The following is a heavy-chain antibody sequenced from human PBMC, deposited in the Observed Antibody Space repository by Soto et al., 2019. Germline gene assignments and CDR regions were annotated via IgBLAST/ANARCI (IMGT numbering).Heavy chain of an antibody. Sequence: QVQLVQSGAEVKKPGSSVKVSCKASGGTFSSYAISWVRQAPGQGLEWMGGIIPIFGTANYAQKFQGRVTIAADESTRAAYMELRSLRSEDTAVYYCARGGLATSGSYGYWGQGALVTVSS. CDR3: ARGGLATSGSYGY. CDR1: GGTFSSYA. J-gene: IGHJ4*02. V-gene: IGHV1-69*12. CDR2: IIPIFGTA. D-gene: IGHD1-26*01.